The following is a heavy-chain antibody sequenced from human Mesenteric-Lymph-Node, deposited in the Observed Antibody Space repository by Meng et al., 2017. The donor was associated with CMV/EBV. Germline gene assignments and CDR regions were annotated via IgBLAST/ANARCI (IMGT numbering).Heavy chain of an antibody. CDR2: IIPILGIA. D-gene: IGHD3-10*01. J-gene: IGHJ4*02. CDR1: GYTFPSYW. V-gene: IGHV1-69*04. Sequence: SVKVSCKASGYTFPSYWIHWVRQAPGQGLEWMGRIIPILGIANYAQKFQGRVTITADKSTSTAYMELSSLRSEDTAVYYCARDFRALTMVRGVQYPLGGWGQGTLVTVSS. CDR3: ARDFRALTMVRGVQYPLGG.